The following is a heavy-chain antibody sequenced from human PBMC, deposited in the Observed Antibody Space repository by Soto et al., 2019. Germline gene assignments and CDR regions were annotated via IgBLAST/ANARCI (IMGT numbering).Heavy chain of an antibody. D-gene: IGHD3-10*01. J-gene: IGHJ4*02. CDR3: AWPYGSCFDY. CDR1: GGSISSYN. V-gene: IGHV4-59*08. CDR2: RYYSGST. Sequence: QVQLQESGPGLVKPSETLSLTCTVSGGSISSYNWSWIRQPPGKGLEWIGYRYYSGSTNSNPSLESRVTISVDTSKHQLSLKLCSVTAADTAVYDCAWPYGSCFDYGGQGTLVTVSS.